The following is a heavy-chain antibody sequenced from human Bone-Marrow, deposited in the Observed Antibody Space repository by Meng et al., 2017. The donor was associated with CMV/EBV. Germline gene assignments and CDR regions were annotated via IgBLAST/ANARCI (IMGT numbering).Heavy chain of an antibody. CDR1: GYTFTSYY. V-gene: IGHV1-46*01. J-gene: IGHJ6*01. D-gene: IGHD6-13*01. CDR2: INPSGGST. Sequence: ASVKVSCKASGYTFTSYYMHWVRQAPGQGLEWMGIINPSGGSTSYAQKFQGRVTMTRDTSTSTVYMELSSLRSEDTAVYYCSRVTSHLAAAGTRGYSRYYGMYVWGQGTTVTVSS. CDR3: SRVTSHLAAAGTRGYSRYYGMYV.